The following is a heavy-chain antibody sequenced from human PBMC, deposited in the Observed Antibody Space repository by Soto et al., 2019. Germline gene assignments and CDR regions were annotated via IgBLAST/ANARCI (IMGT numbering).Heavy chain of an antibody. CDR2: IYYSGST. CDR3: ARGHAGYIKGPPDA. CDR1: GDSITSGNHY. V-gene: IGHV4-31*03. Sequence: SETLSLTCTVSGDSITSGNHYWSWIRQHPGKGLGWIGYIYYSGSTYYNPSLKSRVSISLDTSESQFSLDLSSVTAADTAVYYCARGHAGYIKGPPDAWGLGIPVTVSS. J-gene: IGHJ5*02. D-gene: IGHD4-4*01.